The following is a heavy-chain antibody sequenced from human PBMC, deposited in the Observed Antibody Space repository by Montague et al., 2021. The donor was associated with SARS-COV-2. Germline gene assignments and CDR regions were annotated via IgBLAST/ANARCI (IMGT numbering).Heavy chain of an antibody. CDR2: IYTSGST. J-gene: IGHJ4*02. D-gene: IGHD1-26*01. CDR3: ARAKWELYFDY. CDR1: GGSISSGSYY. Sequence: TLSLTCTVSGGSISSGSYYWSWIRQPAGTGLEWIGRIYTSGSTNYSPSLKSRVTISVDTSKNQFSLKLSSVTAADTAVYYCARAKWELYFDYWGQGTLVTVSS. V-gene: IGHV4-61*02.